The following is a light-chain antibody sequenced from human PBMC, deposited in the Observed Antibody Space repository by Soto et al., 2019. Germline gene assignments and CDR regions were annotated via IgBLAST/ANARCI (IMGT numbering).Light chain of an antibody. CDR2: DTS. CDR1: QSVSSK. V-gene: IGKV3-15*01. J-gene: IGKJ5*01. Sequence: EIVMTQSPATLSVSPGERAALSCRASQSVSSKLAWYRQRPGQAPRLVIYDTSTRAAGVPARFSGSGSGTEFTLTISSLQSEDFGVYYCQQYNEWFSNTFGQGTRLEIK. CDR3: QQYNEWFSNT.